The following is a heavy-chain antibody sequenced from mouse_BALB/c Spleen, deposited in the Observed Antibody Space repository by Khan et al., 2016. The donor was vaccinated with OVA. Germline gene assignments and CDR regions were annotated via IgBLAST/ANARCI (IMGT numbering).Heavy chain of an antibody. CDR2: IRYDGDS. CDR3: ARGGSSGPAWFAY. D-gene: IGHD3-1*01. Sequence: EVQLQESGPGLVKPSQSLSLTCSVTGYSITSGYFWNWIRQFPGNQLEWMGYIRYDGDSNYNPSLKNRISITRDTSKNHFFLKLNSMTPEDTATDYCARGGSSGPAWFAYWGQGTLVTVSA. J-gene: IGHJ3*01. V-gene: IGHV3-6*02. CDR1: GYSITSGYF.